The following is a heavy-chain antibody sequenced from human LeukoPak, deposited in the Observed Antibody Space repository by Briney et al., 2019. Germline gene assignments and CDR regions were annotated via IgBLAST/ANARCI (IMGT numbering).Heavy chain of an antibody. CDR1: GFTFSSYA. V-gene: IGHV3-23*01. D-gene: IGHD3-10*01. J-gene: IGHJ4*02. CDR3: AKVPSMVRGVITGY. CDR2: ISGSGGST. Sequence: GGSLRLSCAASGFTFSSYAMSWVRQAPGKGLEWVSAISGSGGSTYYADSVKGRFTISRDNSKNTLYLQMNSLRAEDTAVYYCAKVPSMVRGVITGYWGQGTLVTVSS.